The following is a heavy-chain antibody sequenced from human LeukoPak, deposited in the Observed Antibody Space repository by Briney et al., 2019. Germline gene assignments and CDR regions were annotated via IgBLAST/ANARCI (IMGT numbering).Heavy chain of an antibody. CDR2: ISYDGSNK. V-gene: IGHV3-30*18. J-gene: IGHJ5*02. CDR1: GFTFSSYG. Sequence: GGSLRLSCAASGFTFSSYGMHWVRQAPGKGLEWVAVISYDGSNKYYADSVKGRFTISRDNSKNTLYLQMNSLRAEDTAVYYCAKVKKPYNWFDPWGQGTLVTVSS. CDR3: AKVKKPYNWFDP.